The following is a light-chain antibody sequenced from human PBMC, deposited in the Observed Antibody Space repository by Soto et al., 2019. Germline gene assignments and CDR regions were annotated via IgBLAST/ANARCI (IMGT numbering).Light chain of an antibody. J-gene: IGKJ1*01. V-gene: IGKV3-20*01. CDR3: QQYGSSSWT. CDR2: GAS. Sequence: EIVLTQSPGTLSLSPGERATLSCRASQSVSRSYLAWYQQKPGQAPRLLIYGASSRATGIPDRFSGSGSGTDFTLTISRLEPEDFAVYYCQQYGSSSWTFGQGTKVYI. CDR1: QSVSRSY.